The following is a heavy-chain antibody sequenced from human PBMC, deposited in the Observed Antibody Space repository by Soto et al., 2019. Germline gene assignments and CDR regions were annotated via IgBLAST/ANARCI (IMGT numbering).Heavy chain of an antibody. CDR2: IYHSGST. Sequence: SETLSLTCAVYGGSFSGYYWSWIRQPPGKGLEWIGYIYHSGSTYYNPSLKSRVTISVDRSKNQFSLKLSSVTAADTAVYYCARGRGGELELHPPYYFDYWGQGTLVTVSP. CDR3: ARGRGGELELHPPYYFDY. V-gene: IGHV4-34*01. J-gene: IGHJ4*02. D-gene: IGHD1-7*01. CDR1: GGSFSGYY.